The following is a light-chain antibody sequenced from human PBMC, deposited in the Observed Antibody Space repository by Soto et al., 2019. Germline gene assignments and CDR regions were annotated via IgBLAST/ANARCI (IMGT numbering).Light chain of an antibody. V-gene: IGKV1-33*01. CDR2: DAS. CDR1: QDISNY. Sequence: DIQMTQSPSSLSASVGDRVTITCQASQDISNYLNWYQQKPGKAPKLLIYDASNLETGVPSRFSRSGSGTDFTFTISSLQPEDIATCYCQQYDNLPVTFGPGTKVDIK. J-gene: IGKJ3*01. CDR3: QQYDNLPVT.